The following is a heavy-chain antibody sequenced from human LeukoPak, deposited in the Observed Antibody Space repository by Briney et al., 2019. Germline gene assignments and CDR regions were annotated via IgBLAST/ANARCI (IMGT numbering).Heavy chain of an antibody. Sequence: GGSLRLSCTASGFTFGDYAMSWVGQAPGKGLEWVSIIYDGGSTYYADSVKGRFSISRDSPKNTLFLQMNSLRAEDTAVYYCARDHNWHISYNYYYGMDVWGQGTTVTVSS. J-gene: IGHJ6*02. CDR3: ARDHNWHISYNYYYGMDV. CDR2: IYDGGST. V-gene: IGHV3-66*01. D-gene: IGHD2-21*01. CDR1: GFTFGDYA.